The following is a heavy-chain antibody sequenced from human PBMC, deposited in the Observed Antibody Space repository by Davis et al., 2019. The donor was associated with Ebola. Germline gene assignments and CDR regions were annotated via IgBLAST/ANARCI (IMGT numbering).Heavy chain of an antibody. V-gene: IGHV3-30*18. CDR2: ISYDGSNK. Sequence: GGSLRLSCEASGFTFDDYAMHWVRQAPGKGLEWVAVISYDGSNKYYADSVKGRFTISRDNSKNTLYLQMNSLRAEDTAVYYCAKDRFRMGAPFDYWGQGTLVTVSS. J-gene: IGHJ4*02. D-gene: IGHD3-16*01. CDR3: AKDRFRMGAPFDY. CDR1: GFTFDDYA.